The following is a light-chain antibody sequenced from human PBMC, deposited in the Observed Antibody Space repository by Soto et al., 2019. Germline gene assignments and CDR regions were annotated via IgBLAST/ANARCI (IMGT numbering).Light chain of an antibody. V-gene: IGKV3-11*01. CDR1: QSVSSY. J-gene: IGKJ1*01. Sequence: EIVLTQSPATLSLSPGERATLSCRASQSVSSYLAWYQQKPGQAPRPLIYDASNRATGIPARFSGSGSGTEFTLTISNLQPDDFAVYYCQQCFSLPPTFGHGTKVDIK. CDR3: QQCFSLPPT. CDR2: DAS.